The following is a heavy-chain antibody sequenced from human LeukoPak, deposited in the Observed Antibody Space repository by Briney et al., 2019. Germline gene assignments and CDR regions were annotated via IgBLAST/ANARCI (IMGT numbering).Heavy chain of an antibody. J-gene: IGHJ6*02. Sequence: GGSLRLSCTACGFTFSSYWTSWVRQAPGKGLEWMANIKQDGSEKYYVDSVKGRFTISRDNAKNSLYLQMNSLRAEDTALYYCAKVIDYGDYHPRYGMDLWGQGSTVTVSS. CDR1: GFTFSSYW. CDR2: IKQDGSEK. D-gene: IGHD4-17*01. CDR3: AKVIDYGDYHPRYGMDL. V-gene: IGHV3-7*03.